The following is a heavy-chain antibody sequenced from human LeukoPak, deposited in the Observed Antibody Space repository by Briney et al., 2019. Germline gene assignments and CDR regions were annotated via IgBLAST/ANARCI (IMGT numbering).Heavy chain of an antibody. CDR1: GFTFSRYW. CDR3: ARDRGECTNGVCYYHDFDY. D-gene: IGHD2-8*01. CDR2: IKQDGSEK. Sequence: GGSLRLSCAASGFTFSRYWMTWVRPAPGKGLEGVANIKQDGSEKYYVDSVQGRFTISRDNAKNSLSLHMNSLRAEDTAVYYCARDRGECTNGVCYYHDFDYWGQGTLVTVSS. J-gene: IGHJ4*02. V-gene: IGHV3-7*01.